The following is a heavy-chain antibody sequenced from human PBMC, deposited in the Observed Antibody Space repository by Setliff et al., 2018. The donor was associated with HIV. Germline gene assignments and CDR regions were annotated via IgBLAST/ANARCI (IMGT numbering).Heavy chain of an antibody. Sequence: SETLSLTCAVYGGSFSGYYWSWIRQPPRKGLEWIGEVTHSGRTNYNPSLESRVTTSVDTSKKQFSLRLTSVTAADTAVYYCARGVRDNSGWSSYYFDYWGQGTLVTVSS. CDR1: GGSFSGYY. CDR2: VTHSGRT. D-gene: IGHD6-19*01. J-gene: IGHJ4*02. CDR3: ARGVRDNSGWSSYYFDY. V-gene: IGHV4-34*01.